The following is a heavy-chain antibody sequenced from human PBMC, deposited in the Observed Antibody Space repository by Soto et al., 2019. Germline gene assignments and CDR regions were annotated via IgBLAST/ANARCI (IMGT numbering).Heavy chain of an antibody. V-gene: IGHV4-31*03. J-gene: IGHJ6*02. D-gene: IGHD4-4*01. CDR3: ARLRFYHYSSPRDRQAV. CDR2: IYYSGST. Sequence: ASETLSLTCTVSGGSISSGGYYWSWIRQHPGKGLEWIAYIYYSGSTYYNPSVKSRVTISVDTSKNQFSLKLSSVTAADTAVYYCARLRFYHYSSPRDRQAVRSRRTTVPVSS. CDR1: GGSISSGGYY.